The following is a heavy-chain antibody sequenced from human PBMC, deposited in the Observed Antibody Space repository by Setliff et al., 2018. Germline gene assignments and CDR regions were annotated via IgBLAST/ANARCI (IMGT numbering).Heavy chain of an antibody. CDR1: GYTFTRYY. Sequence: GASVKVSCKASGYTFTRYYMHWVRQAPGQGLEWMGIINPSGGSTSYAQKFQGRVTMTRDTSTSTVYMELSSLRSEDTAVYYCARARTGSPLAGNWFGPWGQGTLVTVSS. J-gene: IGHJ5*02. V-gene: IGHV1-46*01. CDR3: ARARTGSPLAGNWFGP. CDR2: INPSGGST. D-gene: IGHD3-10*01.